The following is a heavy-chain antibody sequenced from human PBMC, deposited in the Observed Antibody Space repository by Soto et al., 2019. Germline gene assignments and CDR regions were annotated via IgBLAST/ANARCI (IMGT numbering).Heavy chain of an antibody. CDR2: TYYRSKWYN. D-gene: IGHD6-19*01. CDR1: GDSVSSNSAA. CDR3: ARGSPTYSSGWYARGPNNWFDP. Sequence: SQTLSLTCAVSGDSVSSNSAAWNWIRQSPSRGLEWLGRTYYRSKWYNDYAVSVKSRITINPDTSKNQFSLQLNSVTPEDTAVYYCARGSPTYSSGWYARGPNNWFDPWGQGTLVTVSS. J-gene: IGHJ5*02. V-gene: IGHV6-1*01.